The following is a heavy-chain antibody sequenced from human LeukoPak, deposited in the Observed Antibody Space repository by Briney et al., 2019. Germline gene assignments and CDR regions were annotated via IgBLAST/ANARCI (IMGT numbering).Heavy chain of an antibody. CDR2: IKQDGSES. CDR1: GFTFRNYW. D-gene: IGHD6-13*01. Sequence: GGSLRLSCAASGFTFRNYWMSWVRQAPGKGLEWVANIKQDGSESYYVDSVKSRFTISRDNAENSLYLQMNSLRAEDTAVYYCARGISSSWYYWGQGTLVTVSS. J-gene: IGHJ4*02. CDR3: ARGISSSWYY. V-gene: IGHV3-7*05.